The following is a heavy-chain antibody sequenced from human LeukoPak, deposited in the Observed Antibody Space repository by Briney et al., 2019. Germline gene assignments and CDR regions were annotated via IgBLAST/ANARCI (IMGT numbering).Heavy chain of an antibody. CDR3: ARDGKFCSSNACYVRKIHWFDP. Sequence: GASVKVSCKASGYTFTSFDINWVRQAAGQGLEWIGWMNPNSGNAGYAQKFQGRVTMTRNTSLNTAYMELSGLGSEDTAVYYCARDGKFCSSNACYVRKIHWFDPWGQGTLVTVSS. V-gene: IGHV1-8*01. D-gene: IGHD2-2*01. J-gene: IGHJ5*02. CDR1: GYTFTSFD. CDR2: MNPNSGNA.